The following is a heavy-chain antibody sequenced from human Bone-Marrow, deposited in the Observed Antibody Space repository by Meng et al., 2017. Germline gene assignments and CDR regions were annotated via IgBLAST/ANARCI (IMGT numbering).Heavy chain of an antibody. CDR1: GFSFSGSW. CDR3: ARAYYDFWSGYSPHFDY. CDR2: ISSSSSYI. Sequence: GGSLRLSCAASGFSFSGSWMNWVRQAPGKGLEWVSSISSSSSYIYYADSVKGRFTISRDNAKNSLYLQMNSLRAEDTAVYYCARAYYDFWSGYSPHFDYWGQGTRVTVSS. D-gene: IGHD3-3*01. J-gene: IGHJ4*02. V-gene: IGHV3-21*01.